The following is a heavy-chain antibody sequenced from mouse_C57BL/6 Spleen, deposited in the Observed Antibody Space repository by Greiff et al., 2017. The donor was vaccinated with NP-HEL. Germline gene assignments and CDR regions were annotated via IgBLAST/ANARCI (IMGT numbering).Heavy chain of an antibody. CDR1: GYTFTSYW. V-gene: IGHV1-50*01. J-gene: IGHJ4*01. D-gene: IGHD2-5*01. CDR2: IDPSDSYT. CDR3: ARIYYSNYAYAMDY. Sequence: QVQLQQPGAELVKPGASVKLSCKASGYTFTSYWMQWVNQRPGQGLEWIGEIDPSDSYTNYNQKFKGKATLTVDTSSSTAYMQLSSLTSEDSAVYYCARIYYSNYAYAMDYWGQGTSVTVSS.